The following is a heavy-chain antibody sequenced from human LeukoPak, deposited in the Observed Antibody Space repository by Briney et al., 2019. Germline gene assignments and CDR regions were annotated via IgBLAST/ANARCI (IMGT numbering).Heavy chain of an antibody. CDR3: AVSSGSGSGYFDY. V-gene: IGHV3-74*01. Sequence: GGSLRLSCAASGFTFSSYWMHWVRQAPGKGLVWVSRINSDGSSTSYADSVKGRFTISRDNAKNTLYLQMNSLRAEDTAVYYCAVSSGSGSGYFDYWGQGTLVTVSS. CDR1: GFTFSSYW. CDR2: INSDGSST. D-gene: IGHD6-25*01. J-gene: IGHJ4*02.